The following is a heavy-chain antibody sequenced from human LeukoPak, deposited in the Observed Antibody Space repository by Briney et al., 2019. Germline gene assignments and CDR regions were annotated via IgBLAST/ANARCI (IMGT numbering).Heavy chain of an antibody. V-gene: IGHV4-31*03. J-gene: IGHJ3*02. CDR3: ARGDSYGYEFAFDI. D-gene: IGHD5-18*01. Sequence: SETLSLTCTVSGGSISSGGYYWSWIRQHPGKGLEWIGYIYYSGSTYYNPSLKSRVTMSVDTSKNQFSLKLSSVTAADTAVYYCARGDSYGYEFAFDIWGQGTMVTVSS. CDR1: GGSISSGGYY. CDR2: IYYSGST.